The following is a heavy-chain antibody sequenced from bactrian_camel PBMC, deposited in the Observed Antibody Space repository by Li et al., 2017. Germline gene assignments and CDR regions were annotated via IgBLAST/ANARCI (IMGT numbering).Heavy chain of an antibody. CDR2: IYTATNSA. J-gene: IGHJ4*01. D-gene: IGHD1*01. CDR3: AVDRVRCLLSKRELMGGYTY. V-gene: IGHV3S63*01. Sequence: HVQLVESGGGSVQTGGSLKLSCEIGGNTKDAYCVGWFRQSPEKEREGVASIYTATNSASYDDSVKGRFTISQDNAKNTLYLQMDSLKLEDTAMYYCAVDRVRCLLSKRELMGGYTYSGQGTQVNVS. CDR1: GNTKDAYC.